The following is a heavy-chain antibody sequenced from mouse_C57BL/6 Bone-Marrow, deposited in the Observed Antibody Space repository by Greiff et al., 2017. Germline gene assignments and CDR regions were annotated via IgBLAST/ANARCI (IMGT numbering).Heavy chain of an antibody. J-gene: IGHJ2*01. CDR2: INPSNGGN. D-gene: IGHD2-1*01. V-gene: IGHV1-53*01. CDR3: ARKLPFYY. Sequence: QVQLQQPGTELVKPGASLKLSCKASGYTFTSYWMHWVQQRPGQGREWVGNINPSNGGNNYNEKFKSKATLTVDKSSSTAYMQLSSLTSEASAVYSCARKLPFYYWGQGTTLTVSS. CDR1: GYTFTSYW.